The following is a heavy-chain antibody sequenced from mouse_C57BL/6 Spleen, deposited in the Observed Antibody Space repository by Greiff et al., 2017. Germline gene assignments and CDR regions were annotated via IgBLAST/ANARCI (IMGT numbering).Heavy chain of an antibody. V-gene: IGHV1-80*01. CDR3: ARYLFDD. CDR2: IYPGDGDT. Sequence: VQLQQSGAELVKPGASVKISCKASGYAFSSDWMNWVKQRPGKGLEWIGRIYPGDGDTNYNGKFKGKATLTADKSSSTAYMQLSSLTSEDSAVYFCARYLFDDWGQGTTLTVSS. CDR1: GYAFSSDW. J-gene: IGHJ2*01.